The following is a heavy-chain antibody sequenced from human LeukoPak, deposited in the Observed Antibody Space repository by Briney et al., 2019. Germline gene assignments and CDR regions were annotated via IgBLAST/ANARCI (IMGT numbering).Heavy chain of an antibody. CDR1: GGTFSSYA. CDR2: IIPIFGTA. Sequence: ASVKVSCKASGGTFSSYAISWVRQAPGQGLEWMGGIIPIFGTANYAQKFQGRVTITADESTNTAYMELSSLRSEDTAVYYCARGTLGYCSSTSCYIPDDYWGQGTLVTVSS. J-gene: IGHJ4*02. D-gene: IGHD2-2*02. CDR3: ARGTLGYCSSTSCYIPDDY. V-gene: IGHV1-69*13.